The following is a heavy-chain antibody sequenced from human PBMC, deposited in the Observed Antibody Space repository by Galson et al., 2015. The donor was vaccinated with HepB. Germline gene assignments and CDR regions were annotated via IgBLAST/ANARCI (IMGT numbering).Heavy chain of an antibody. CDR3: ARGAHLYSSSLGDY. CDR2: MNPNSGNT. Sequence: SVKVSCKASGYTFTSYDINWVRQATGQGLEWMGWMNPNSGNTGYAQKFQGRVTMTRNTSISTAYMELSSLRSEDTAVYYCARGAHLYSSSLGDYWGQGTLVTVSS. CDR1: GYTFTSYD. D-gene: IGHD6-6*01. J-gene: IGHJ4*02. V-gene: IGHV1-8*01.